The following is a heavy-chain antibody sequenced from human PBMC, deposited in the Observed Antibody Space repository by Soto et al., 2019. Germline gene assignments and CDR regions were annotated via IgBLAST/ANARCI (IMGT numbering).Heavy chain of an antibody. V-gene: IGHV1-69*12. CDR2: IIPIFGTA. Sequence: QVQLVQSGAEVKKPGSSVTVSCKASGGTFSSYTISWVRQAPGQGLEWMGGIIPIFGTANYAQKFQGRVRITADESTNKAYMELSSLRSGDRAVFYCARGKHRGLQLGSFDLWGRGPLVTVSS. D-gene: IGHD1-1*01. CDR1: GGTFSSYT. J-gene: IGHJ2*01. CDR3: ARGKHRGLQLGSFDL.